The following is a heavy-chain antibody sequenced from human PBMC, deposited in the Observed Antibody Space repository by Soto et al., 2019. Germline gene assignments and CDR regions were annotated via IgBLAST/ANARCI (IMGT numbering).Heavy chain of an antibody. CDR2: MNPNSGNT. D-gene: IGHD3-10*01. J-gene: IGHJ6*03. CDR3: ARGGITMVRGVKRSDYYYYYMDV. V-gene: IGHV1-8*01. CDR1: GYTFTSHD. Sequence: ASVKVSCKASGYTFTSHDINWVRQATGQGLEWMGWMNPNSGNTGYAQKFQGRVTMTRNTSISTAYMELSSLRSEDTAVYYCARGGITMVRGVKRSDYYYYYMDVWGKGTTVTVSS.